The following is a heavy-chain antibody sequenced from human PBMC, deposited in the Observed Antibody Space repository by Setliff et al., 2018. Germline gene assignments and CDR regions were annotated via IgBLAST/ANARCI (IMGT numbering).Heavy chain of an antibody. CDR3: ARSYYYGSGSYRTFDP. CDR2: IHPGDSNT. D-gene: IGHD3-10*01. J-gene: IGHJ5*02. V-gene: IGHV5-51*01. CDR1: GYSFTSYW. Sequence: PGESLKISCKGSGYSFTSYWIGWVRQMPGKGLEWMGIIHPGDSNTRYSPSFQGQVTISADKSISTAYLQWSSLKASDTAMYYCARSYYYGSGSYRTFDPWGQGTLVTVSS.